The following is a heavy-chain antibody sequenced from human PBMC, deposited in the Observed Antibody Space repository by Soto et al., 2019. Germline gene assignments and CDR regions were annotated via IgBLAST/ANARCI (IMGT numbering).Heavy chain of an antibody. CDR3: SRWGIVVLPAAIVSIDAFDI. CDR1: GYTFTSYA. J-gene: IGHJ3*02. Sequence: ASVKVFCKASGYTFTSYAMHWVRQAPGQRLEWMGWINAGNGNTKYSQKFQGRVTITRDTSASTASMELSSLSSEYTAVYHCSRWGIVVLPAAIVSIDAFDIRGQGTMGT. D-gene: IGHD2-2*02. CDR2: INAGNGNT. V-gene: IGHV1-3*01.